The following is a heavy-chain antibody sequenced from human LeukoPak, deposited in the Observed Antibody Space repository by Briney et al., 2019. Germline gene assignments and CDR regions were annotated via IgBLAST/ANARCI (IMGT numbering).Heavy chain of an antibody. J-gene: IGHJ4*02. CDR1: GFTFDDYA. D-gene: IGHD6-19*01. V-gene: IGHV3-43*02. CDR2: ISGDGGTT. CDR3: AKDRGSSGWYATFDY. Sequence: PGGSLRLSCAASGFTFDDYAMHWVRKAPGKGLEWVTLISGDGGTTYYGDSVRGRFTISRDNSKNSLYLQMNSLRTEDAALYYCAKDRGSSGWYATFDYWGQGTLVTVS.